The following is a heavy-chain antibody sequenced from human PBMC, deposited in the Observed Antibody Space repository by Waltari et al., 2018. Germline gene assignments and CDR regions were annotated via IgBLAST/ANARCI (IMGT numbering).Heavy chain of an antibody. J-gene: IGHJ4*02. CDR2: INHSGST. D-gene: IGHD1-26*01. CDR1: GGSFSGYY. CDR3: ARGRAVYFGSYPRYYFDY. V-gene: IGHV4-34*01. Sequence: QVQLQQWGAGLLKPSETLSLTCAVYGGSFSGYYWSWIRQPPGKGLEWIGEINHSGSTNYNPSLKSRVTISVDTSKNQFSLKLSSVTAADTAVYYCARGRAVYFGSYPRYYFDYWGLGTLVTVSS.